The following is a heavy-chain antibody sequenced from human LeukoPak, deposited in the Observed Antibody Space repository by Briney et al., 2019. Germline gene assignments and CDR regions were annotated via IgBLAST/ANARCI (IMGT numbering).Heavy chain of an antibody. D-gene: IGHD2-2*01. CDR1: GYTFTSYG. Sequence: WASVKVSCKASGYTFTSYGISWVRQAPGQGLEWMGWISAYNGNTNYAQKLQGRVTITTDTSTSTDYMEQRSLRTADTPVYYCARLDCSSTSCYGGLGYWGQGTLVTVSS. V-gene: IGHV1-18*01. CDR2: ISAYNGNT. CDR3: ARLDCSSTSCYGGLGY. J-gene: IGHJ4*02.